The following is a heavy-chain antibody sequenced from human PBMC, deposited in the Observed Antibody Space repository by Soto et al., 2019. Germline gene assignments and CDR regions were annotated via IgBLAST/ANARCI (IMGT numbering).Heavy chain of an antibody. CDR1: GFTFSDYY. Sequence: QVQLVESGGGLVKPGGSLRLSCAASGFTFSDYYMSWIRQAPGKGLEWVSFISSSGSTIYYADSVKGRFTISRDNAKNSLYLQMNSLRAEDTAVYYCARHKPDSSGWHIERALDYWGQGTLVTVSS. CDR2: ISSSGSTI. CDR3: ARHKPDSSGWHIERALDY. J-gene: IGHJ4*02. V-gene: IGHV3-11*01. D-gene: IGHD6-19*01.